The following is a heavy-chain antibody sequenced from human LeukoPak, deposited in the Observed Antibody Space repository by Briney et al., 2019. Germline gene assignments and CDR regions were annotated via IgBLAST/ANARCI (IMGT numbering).Heavy chain of an antibody. CDR3: ASDCSGGSCCSHYGMDV. CDR1: GGTFSSYA. Sequence: EASVKVSCKASGGTFSSYAISWVRQAPGQGLEWMGGIIPIFGTANYAQKFQGRVTITADESTSTAYMELSSLRSEDTAVYYCASDCSGGSCCSHYGMDVWGQGTTVTVSS. V-gene: IGHV1-69*01. J-gene: IGHJ6*02. CDR2: IIPIFGTA. D-gene: IGHD2-15*01.